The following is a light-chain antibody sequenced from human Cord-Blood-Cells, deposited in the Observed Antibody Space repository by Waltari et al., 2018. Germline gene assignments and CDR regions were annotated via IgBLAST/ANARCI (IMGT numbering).Light chain of an antibody. CDR2: GAS. J-gene: IGKJ1*01. CDR1: QSVSSN. CDR3: QQYNNWPRT. V-gene: IGKV3-15*01. Sequence: EIVMTQSPATLSVSPGERATLSCRASQSVSSNLDWYQQKPGQAPRPLIYGASTRATGIPARFSGSGSGTEFTLTISSLQSEDFAVYYCQQYNNWPRTFGQGTKVEIK.